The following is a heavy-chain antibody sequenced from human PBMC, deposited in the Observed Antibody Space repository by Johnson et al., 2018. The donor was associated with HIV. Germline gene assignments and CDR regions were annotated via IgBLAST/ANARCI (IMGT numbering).Heavy chain of an antibody. D-gene: IGHD5-24*01. J-gene: IGHJ3*02. V-gene: IGHV3-30*19. Sequence: QVQLVESGGGVVQPGGSLRLSCAASGFTFRSYGMHWVRQAPGKGLEWVAVISYDGSNKYYADSVKGRFPISRDNSKNTLYLKMNSLRAEDTAVYYCARGEEMATILIWGQGTMVTVSS. CDR2: ISYDGSNK. CDR3: ARGEEMATILI. CDR1: GFTFRSYG.